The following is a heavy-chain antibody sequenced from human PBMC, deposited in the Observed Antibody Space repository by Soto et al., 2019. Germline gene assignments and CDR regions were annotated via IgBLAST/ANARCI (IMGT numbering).Heavy chain of an antibody. CDR1: GSSIPTYD. V-gene: IGHV4-59*01. Sequence: PSETLTLISPVYGSSIPTYDWSWIRQPPGKGLEWIGYIYYSGSTNYNPSLKSRVSISVDTSKNQFSLKLSSVTAADTAVYYCARFREASWFDPWGQGTLVNVS. CDR3: ARFREASWFDP. D-gene: IGHD3-10*01. CDR2: IYYSGST. J-gene: IGHJ5*02.